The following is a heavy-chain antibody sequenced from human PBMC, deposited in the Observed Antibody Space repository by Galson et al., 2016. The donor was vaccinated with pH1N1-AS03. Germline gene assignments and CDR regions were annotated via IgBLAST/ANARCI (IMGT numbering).Heavy chain of an antibody. CDR2: IDWDNDK. Sequence: PALVKPTQTLTLTCTFSGFSLSTNKMCVSWIRQPPGKALEWLARIDWDNDKYYSTSLKTRLTISKDTSKNQVVLTMTNMDPADTATYYCARSSYDSGWPGGRDFDYRGQGTRVTVTS. CDR1: GFSLSTNKMC. J-gene: IGHJ4*02. D-gene: IGHD6-19*01. CDR3: ARSSYDSGWPGGRDFDY. V-gene: IGHV2-70*11.